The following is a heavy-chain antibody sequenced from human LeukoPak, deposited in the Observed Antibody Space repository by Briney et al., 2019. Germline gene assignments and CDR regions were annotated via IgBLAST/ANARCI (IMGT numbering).Heavy chain of an antibody. V-gene: IGHV3-23*01. Sequence: GGSLRLSCAASGFTFSSYAMTWVRQTPGKGLEWVAAISGSGGFTSYADSVRGRFTISRDSSKNTLYLQMNSLRAEDTAVYYCPKGGPLPISYYYYMDVWGKGTTVTVSS. CDR3: PKGGPLPISYYYYMDV. D-gene: IGHD3-3*02. CDR1: GFTFSSYA. CDR2: ISGSGGFT. J-gene: IGHJ6*03.